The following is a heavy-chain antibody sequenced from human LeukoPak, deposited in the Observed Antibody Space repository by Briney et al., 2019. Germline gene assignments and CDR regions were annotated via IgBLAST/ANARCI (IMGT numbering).Heavy chain of an antibody. Sequence: GGSLRLSCAASGFTLSKDDLHWVRQVPGKGLEWVASVGVAGDTNYLDSVKGRFTVSRENGNNSLFLQMNSLRAGDTAVYYCTRAVHYYDRSGYYYSYWFDPWGQGILVTVSS. D-gene: IGHD3-22*01. CDR3: TRAVHYYDRSGYYYSYWFDP. CDR2: VGVAGDT. CDR1: GFTLSKDD. V-gene: IGHV3-13*04. J-gene: IGHJ5*02.